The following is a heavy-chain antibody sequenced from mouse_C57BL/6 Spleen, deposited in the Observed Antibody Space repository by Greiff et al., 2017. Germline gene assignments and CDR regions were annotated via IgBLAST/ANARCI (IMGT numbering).Heavy chain of an antibody. CDR3: ARWGYGSSYSY. J-gene: IGHJ2*01. D-gene: IGHD1-1*01. Sequence: QVQLKQPGAELVKPGASVKMSCKASGYTFTSYWITWVKQRPGQGLEWIGDIYPGSGSTNYNEKFKSKATLTVDTSSSTAYMQLGSLTSEDSAVYYCARWGYGSSYSYWGQGTTLTVSS. V-gene: IGHV1-55*01. CDR1: GYTFTSYW. CDR2: IYPGSGST.